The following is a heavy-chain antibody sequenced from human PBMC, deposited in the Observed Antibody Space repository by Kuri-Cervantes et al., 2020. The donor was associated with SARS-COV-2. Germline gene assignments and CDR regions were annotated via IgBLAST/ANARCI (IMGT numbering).Heavy chain of an antibody. V-gene: IGHV3-48*03. J-gene: IGHJ5*02. D-gene: IGHD3-3*01. Sequence: GGSLRLSCAASGFTFSSYEMNWVRQAPGKGLEWVSYISGSGSTIYYADSVKGRFTISRDNAKNSLYLQMNSLRAEDTAVYYCAKDALGGGFDPWGQGTPVTVSS. CDR2: ISGSGSTI. CDR1: GFTFSSYE. CDR3: AKDALGGGFDP.